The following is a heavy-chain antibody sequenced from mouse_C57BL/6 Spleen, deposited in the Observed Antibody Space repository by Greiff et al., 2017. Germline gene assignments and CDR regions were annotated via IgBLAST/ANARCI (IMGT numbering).Heavy chain of an antibody. CDR2: INPNYGTT. V-gene: IGHV1-39*01. CDR3: ARLDGSSSRAMDY. J-gene: IGHJ4*01. Sequence: EVKLVESGPELVKPGASVKISCKASGYSFTDYNMNWVKQSNGKSLEWIGVINPNYGTTSYNQKFKGKATLTVDQSSSTAYMQLNSLTSEDSAVYYCARLDGSSSRAMDYWGQGTSVTVSS. CDR1: GYSFTDYN. D-gene: IGHD1-1*01.